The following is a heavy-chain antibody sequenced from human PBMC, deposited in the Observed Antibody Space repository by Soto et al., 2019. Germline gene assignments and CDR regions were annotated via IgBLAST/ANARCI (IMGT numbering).Heavy chain of an antibody. CDR1: GFTFSSYA. CDR2: ISGSGGST. Sequence: EVQLLESGGGLVQPGGSLRLSCAASGFTFSSYAMSWVRQAPGKGLEWVSAISGSGGSTYYADSVKGRFTISRDNSKNTLYLQMYSLRAEDTAVYYCANEFNYYDSSGTEYWGQGTLVTVSS. V-gene: IGHV3-23*01. J-gene: IGHJ4*02. CDR3: ANEFNYYDSSGTEY. D-gene: IGHD3-22*01.